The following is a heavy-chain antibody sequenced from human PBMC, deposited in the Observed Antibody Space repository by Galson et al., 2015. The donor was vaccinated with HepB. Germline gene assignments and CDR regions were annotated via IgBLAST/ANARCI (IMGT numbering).Heavy chain of an antibody. CDR3: AKAAHSGYYQGWVRS. J-gene: IGHJ5*02. Sequence: SLRLSCAASGFTFSSYGMNWVRQAPGKGLEWVAVISYDGSNKYYADSVKGRFTISRDNSKNTLYLQMNSLRAEDTAVYYCAKAAHSGYYQGWVRSWGQGTLVTVSS. D-gene: IGHD3-22*01. V-gene: IGHV3-30*18. CDR1: GFTFSSYG. CDR2: ISYDGSNK.